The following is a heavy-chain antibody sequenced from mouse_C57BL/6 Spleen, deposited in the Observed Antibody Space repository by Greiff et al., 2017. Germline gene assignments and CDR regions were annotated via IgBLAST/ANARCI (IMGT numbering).Heavy chain of an antibody. CDR2: ISSGGDYI. V-gene: IGHV5-9-1*02. J-gene: IGHJ1*03. CDR3: TRGGAPYWYFDV. Sequence: DVHLVESGEGLVKPGGSLKLSCAASGFTFSSYAMSWVRQTPEKRLEWVAYISSGGDYIYYADTVKGRFTISRDNARNTLYLQMSSLKSEDTAMYYCTRGGAPYWYFDVGGTGTTVTVSS. CDR1: GFTFSSYA.